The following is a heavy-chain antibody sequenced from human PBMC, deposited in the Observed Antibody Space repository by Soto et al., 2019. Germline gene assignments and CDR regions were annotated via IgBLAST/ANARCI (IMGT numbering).Heavy chain of an antibody. CDR2: ISGTGDTT. V-gene: IGHV3-23*01. CDR3: AKGYCSSTSCSFDY. J-gene: IGHJ4*02. D-gene: IGHD2-2*01. CDR1: GFTFTNFA. Sequence: QPGGSLRLSCAASGFTFTNFAMNWVRQAPGRGLEWVSVISGTGDTTYNADSVKGRFTISRDNSMNTAFLQMNSLRAEDTALYYCAKGYCSSTSCSFDYWGQGTLVTVSS.